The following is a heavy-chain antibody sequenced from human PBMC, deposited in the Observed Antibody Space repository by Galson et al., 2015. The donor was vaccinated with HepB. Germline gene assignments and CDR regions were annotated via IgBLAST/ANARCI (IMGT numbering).Heavy chain of an antibody. CDR1: GFIFEIYG. V-gene: IGHV3-21*01. D-gene: IGHD5-18*01. Sequence: SLRLSCATSGFIFEIYGINWVRQAPGKGLEWVSSIGTRSSDVYYADSVAGRLTVSRDNTNRLLYLQMNNLTVEDTATYFCTRDDPSGYHYDSWGQGTPVTVSS. CDR2: IGTRSSDV. CDR3: TRDDPSGYHYDS. J-gene: IGHJ4*02.